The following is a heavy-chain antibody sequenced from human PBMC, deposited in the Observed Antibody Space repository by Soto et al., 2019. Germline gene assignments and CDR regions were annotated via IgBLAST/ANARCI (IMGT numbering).Heavy chain of an antibody. CDR2: IIPVSGAA. Sequence: QVQLVQSGAEVKKPGSSVKVSCKASGGTFGSYAFSWVRQAPGQGLEWMGGIIPVSGAAHYAQKVQDRVTITADDSTSTAYMELSSLSSHDTDVYYCATALGCRSTSCTLDYWGQGTRVIVSS. V-gene: IGHV1-69*01. J-gene: IGHJ4*02. CDR3: ATALGCRSTSCTLDY. CDR1: GGTFGSYA. D-gene: IGHD2-2*01.